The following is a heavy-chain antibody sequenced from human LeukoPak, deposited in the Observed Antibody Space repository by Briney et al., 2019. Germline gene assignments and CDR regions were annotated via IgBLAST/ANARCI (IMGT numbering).Heavy chain of an antibody. D-gene: IGHD1-1*01. V-gene: IGHV3-30*02. CDR2: IRYDGSNK. CDR3: AKGTTRTFDY. Sequence: GGSLRLSCAASGFTFSSYGMHWVRQAPGKWLEWVAFIRYDGSNKYYADSVKGRFTISRDNSKNTLYLQMNSLRAEDTAVYYCAKGTTRTFDYWGQGTLVTVSS. J-gene: IGHJ4*02. CDR1: GFTFSSYG.